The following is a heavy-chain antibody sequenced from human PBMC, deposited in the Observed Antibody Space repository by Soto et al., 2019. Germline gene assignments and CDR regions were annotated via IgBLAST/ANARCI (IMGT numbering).Heavy chain of an antibody. V-gene: IGHV3-30*03. D-gene: IGHD1-1*01. CDR1: GFTFSSYG. J-gene: IGHJ6*03. Sequence: GGSLRLSCAASGFTFSSYGMHWVRQAPGKGLEWVAVISFDGSNKYYADSVKGRFTISRDNSKNTLYLQMNSLRAEDTAVYYCARKGGELEPLYYYYYMDVWGKGTTVTVSS. CDR3: ARKGGELEPLYYYYYMDV. CDR2: ISFDGSNK.